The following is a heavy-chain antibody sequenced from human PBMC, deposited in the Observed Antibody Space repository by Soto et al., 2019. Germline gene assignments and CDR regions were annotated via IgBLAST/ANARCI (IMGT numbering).Heavy chain of an antibody. J-gene: IGHJ4*02. Sequence: GESLKISCNGSGYSFTSDWISWVLQMPGKGLEWMGRIDPSDSYTNYSPSFQGHVTISADKSISTAYLQWSSLKASDTAMYYCARRSIAAAGNDYWGQGTLVTVSS. V-gene: IGHV5-10-1*01. CDR1: GYSFTSDW. CDR2: IDPSDSYT. CDR3: ARRSIAAAGNDY. D-gene: IGHD6-13*01.